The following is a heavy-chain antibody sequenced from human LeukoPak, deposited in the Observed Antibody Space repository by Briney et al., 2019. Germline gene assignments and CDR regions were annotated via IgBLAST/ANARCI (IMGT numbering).Heavy chain of an antibody. Sequence: SETLSLTCTVSGGSISSYYWSWVRQPPGKGLEWIGFVYYTGSTNYSPSLKSRVTISVDTSKNQFSLKLRSVAAADTAVYYCARISSSNWYNERGAFDVWGQGTMVTVSS. J-gene: IGHJ3*01. CDR3: ARISSSNWYNERGAFDV. CDR2: VYYTGST. D-gene: IGHD6-13*01. CDR1: GGSISSYY. V-gene: IGHV4-59*01.